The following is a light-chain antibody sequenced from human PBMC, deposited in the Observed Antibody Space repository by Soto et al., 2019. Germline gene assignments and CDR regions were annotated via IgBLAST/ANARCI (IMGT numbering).Light chain of an antibody. CDR3: SSYAGNNNVV. CDR2: DVN. V-gene: IGLV2-8*01. CDR1: SSDVGSYTF. J-gene: IGLJ2*01. Sequence: ALTQPPSASGSPGQSVTISCTGTSSDVGSYTFVSWYQQYPGKAPKVLIYDVNKRPSGVPDRFSGSKSGNTASLTVSGLQSDDEADYFCSSYAGNNNVVFGGGTQLTVL.